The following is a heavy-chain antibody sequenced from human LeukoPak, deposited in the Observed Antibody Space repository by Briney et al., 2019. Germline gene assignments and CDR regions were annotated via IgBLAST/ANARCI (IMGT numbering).Heavy chain of an antibody. Sequence: SETLSLTCTVSGDSISSGDYYWSWIRQPAGKGLEWIGRISSSGSTNYNPSLKSRVTISVDTSKNQFSLKPSSVTAADTAVYYCARDRSYYGSGSPLGYWGQGTLVTVSS. CDR1: GDSISSGDYY. CDR3: ARDRSYYGSGSPLGY. J-gene: IGHJ4*02. CDR2: ISSSGST. D-gene: IGHD3-10*01. V-gene: IGHV4-61*02.